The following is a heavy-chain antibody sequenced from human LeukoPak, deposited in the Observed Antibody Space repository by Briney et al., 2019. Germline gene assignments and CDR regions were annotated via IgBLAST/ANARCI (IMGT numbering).Heavy chain of an antibody. J-gene: IGHJ5*02. CDR3: XXXXXXXSSGWYGNWFDP. Sequence: GSLXXXCAASGFTFSSYSMNWVRQAPGKGLEWVSYISSSSSTIYYADSVKGRFTISRDNAKNSLYLQMNRLRAEDTAVYYXXXXXXXXSSGWYGNWFDPWGQGTLVTVSS. V-gene: IGHV3-48*01. D-gene: IGHD6-19*01. CDR1: GFTFSSYS. CDR2: ISSSSSTI.